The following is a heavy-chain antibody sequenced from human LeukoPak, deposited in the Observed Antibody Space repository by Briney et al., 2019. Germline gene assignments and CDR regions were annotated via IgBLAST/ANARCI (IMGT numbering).Heavy chain of an antibody. V-gene: IGHV5-51*01. CDR1: GYGFSSYW. CDR2: IYPGDSDT. J-gene: IGHJ4*02. Sequence: GESLKISCKGSGYGFSSYWIGWVRQMPGKGLEWMGIIYPGDSDTRYSPSFQGQVTISADKSISTAYLQWSSLKASDTAMYYCAREGADWGQGALVTVSSRESSQPLSCFNSEGFCCMGGQGTLVTVSS. CDR3: AREGADWGQGALVTVSSRESSQPLSCFNSEGFCCM. D-gene: IGHD1-26*01.